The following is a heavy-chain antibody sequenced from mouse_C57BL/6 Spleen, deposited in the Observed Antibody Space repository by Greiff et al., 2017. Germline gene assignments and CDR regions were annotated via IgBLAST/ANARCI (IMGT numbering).Heavy chain of an antibody. Sequence: VHVKQSGPELVKPGASVKISCKASGYSFTDYNMNWVKQSNGKSLEWIGVINPNYGTTSYNQKFKGKATLTVDQSSSTAYMQLNSLTSEDSAVXYGARSLLRRRDFDYWGKGTTLTVSS. D-gene: IGHD2-4*01. CDR1: GYSFTDYN. CDR3: ARSLLRRRDFDY. J-gene: IGHJ2*01. V-gene: IGHV1-39*01. CDR2: INPNYGTT.